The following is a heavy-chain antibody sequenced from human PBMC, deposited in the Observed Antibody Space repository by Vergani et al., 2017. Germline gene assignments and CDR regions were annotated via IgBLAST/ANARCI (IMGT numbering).Heavy chain of an antibody. CDR1: GFTFDDYT. D-gene: IGHD5-12*01. V-gene: IGHV3-43*01. J-gene: IGHJ6*02. CDR2: ISWDGGST. Sequence: EVQLVESGGVVVQPGGSLRLSCAASGFTFDDYTMHWVRQAPGKGLEWVSLISWDGGSTYYADSVKGRFTISRDSSKNTLYLQKNSLSAGDTAVFYCAKANPRNSGYDYLYYYHAMDVWCQGTTVTVSS. CDR3: AKANPRNSGYDYLYYYHAMDV.